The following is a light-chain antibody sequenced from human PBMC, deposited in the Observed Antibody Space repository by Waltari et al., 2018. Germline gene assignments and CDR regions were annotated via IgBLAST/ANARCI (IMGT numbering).Light chain of an antibody. CDR2: DAS. CDR1: QSISKY. Sequence: DIMLTQSSGTLSLSPGARATLSCRASQSISKYLDWYQHKPGQAPRLLLYDASIRATGIPDRVSGRGYGTDFSLTISRLEPEDYAVYYCQKYGSLPATFGRGTKVEIK. J-gene: IGKJ1*01. V-gene: IGKV3-20*01. CDR3: QKYGSLPAT.